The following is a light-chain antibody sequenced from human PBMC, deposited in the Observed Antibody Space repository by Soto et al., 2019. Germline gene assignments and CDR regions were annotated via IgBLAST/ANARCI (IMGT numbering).Light chain of an antibody. Sequence: QLVLNQSPSASASLGASVKLTCTLSSGHSSYAIAWHQQQPEKGPRYLMKLNSDGSNSKGDAIPDPFSGSSSGAERYLTSSSLMSEAEADEDCQTWGTVYAFGTGTKVTVL. CDR2: LNSDGSN. J-gene: IGLJ1*01. V-gene: IGLV4-69*01. CDR3: QTWGTVYA. CDR1: SGHSSYA.